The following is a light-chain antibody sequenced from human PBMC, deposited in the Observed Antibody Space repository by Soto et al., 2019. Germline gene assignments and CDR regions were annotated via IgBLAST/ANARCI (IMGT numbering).Light chain of an antibody. V-gene: IGKV1-6*01. CDR3: LQTYNDPLT. CDR1: QDIRND. Sequence: AIQMTQSPSSLSASVGDSVTITCRASQDIRNDLGWFQQKPGKAPNLLIYGASSVHRGVPSRFSGSGSGSDFTLTISSLQSEDFATYYCLQTYNDPLTFGGWTRVEI. J-gene: IGKJ4*01. CDR2: GAS.